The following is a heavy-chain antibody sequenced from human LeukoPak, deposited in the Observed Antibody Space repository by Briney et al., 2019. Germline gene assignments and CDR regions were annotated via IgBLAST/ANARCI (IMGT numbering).Heavy chain of an antibody. CDR3: TRMTAGHDY. J-gene: IGHJ4*02. V-gene: IGHV4-34*01. CDR1: GVSFDDYY. CDR2: INHSGYT. D-gene: IGHD2-21*02. Sequence: SETLSLTCAVSGVSFDDYYWSWFRQTPGKELEWIGEINHSGYTNDSPSLKSRVTLSIDTSRKQFSLNLRSVTVADTGIYYCTRMTAGHDYWGQGTLVTVSS.